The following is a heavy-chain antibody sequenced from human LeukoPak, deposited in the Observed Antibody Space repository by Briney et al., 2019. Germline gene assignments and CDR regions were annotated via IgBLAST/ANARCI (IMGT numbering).Heavy chain of an antibody. CDR3: AREGAVAGSNDAFAI. D-gene: IGHD6-19*01. CDR1: GFTVSSNY. Sequence: GGSLRLSCAASGFTVSSNYMSWVRQAPGKGLEWVSVIYSGGSTYYADSVKGRFTISRDNSKNTLYLQMNSLRAEDTAVYYCAREGAVAGSNDAFAIWGQGTMVTVSS. CDR2: IYSGGST. J-gene: IGHJ3*02. V-gene: IGHV3-66*01.